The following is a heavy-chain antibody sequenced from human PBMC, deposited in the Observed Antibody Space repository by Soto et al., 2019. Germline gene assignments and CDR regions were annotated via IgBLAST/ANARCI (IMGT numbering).Heavy chain of an antibody. J-gene: IGHJ4*02. CDR3: ARSSSGYYFDY. V-gene: IGHV3-7*03. D-gene: IGHD2-2*01. CDR2: IKQDGSEK. Sequence: GGSLRLSCAASGFTFSSYWMSWVRQAPGKGLEWVANIKQDGSEKYYVDSVKGRFAISRDNAKNSLYLQMNSLRAEDTAVYYCARSSSGYYFDYWGQGTLVTVSS. CDR1: GFTFSSYW.